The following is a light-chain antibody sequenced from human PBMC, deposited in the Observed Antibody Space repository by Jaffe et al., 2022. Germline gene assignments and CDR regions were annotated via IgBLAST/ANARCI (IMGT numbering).Light chain of an antibody. Sequence: QFVPIQSPSASASLGASVKLTCTVSSGQSAYAIAWHQQQPGKGPRYLMKVNSDGSHNKGDGIPDRFSGSSSGAERYLTISSLQFEDEADYYCQTWGTYSQRMFGGGTRLTVL. CDR3: QTWGTYSQRM. J-gene: IGLJ3*02. CDR1: SGQSAYA. CDR2: VNSDGSH. V-gene: IGLV4-69*01.